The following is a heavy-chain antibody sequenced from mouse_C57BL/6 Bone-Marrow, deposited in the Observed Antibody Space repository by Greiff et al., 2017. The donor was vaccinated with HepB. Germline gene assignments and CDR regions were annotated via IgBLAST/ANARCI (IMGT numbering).Heavy chain of an antibody. CDR1: GFTFSSYA. Sequence: EVQVVESGGGLVKPGGSLKLSCAASGFTFSSYAMSWVRQTPEKRLEWVATISDGGSYTYYPDNVKGRFTISRDNAKNNLYLQMSHLKSEDTAMYYCARERHGSSYWFAYWGQGTLVTVSA. CDR2: ISDGGSYT. CDR3: ARERHGSSYWFAY. J-gene: IGHJ3*01. D-gene: IGHD1-1*01. V-gene: IGHV5-4*01.